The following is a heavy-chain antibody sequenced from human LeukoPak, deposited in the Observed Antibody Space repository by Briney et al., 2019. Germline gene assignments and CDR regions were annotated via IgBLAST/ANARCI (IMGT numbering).Heavy chain of an antibody. Sequence: ESLKISCKDSGYSFTSYWIGWVRHMPAKDLEWMGIIYPGDSDTRYSPSFQGQVTISADKSINTAYLQWSSLKASDTALYYCARRGEAMDPFDYWGQGTLVTVSS. CDR1: GYSFTSYW. CDR2: IYPGDSDT. CDR3: ARRGEAMDPFDY. V-gene: IGHV5-51*01. J-gene: IGHJ4*02. D-gene: IGHD5-18*01.